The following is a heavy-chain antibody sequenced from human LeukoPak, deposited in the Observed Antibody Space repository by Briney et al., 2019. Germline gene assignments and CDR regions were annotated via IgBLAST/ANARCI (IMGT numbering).Heavy chain of an antibody. D-gene: IGHD3-10*01. CDR1: GGSFSGYY. J-gene: IGHJ4*02. Sequence: SDTLSLTCAVYGGSFSGYYWSWLRQPPGKGLEWIGEIIHSGRTNYNPSLKSRVTISVDTSKNQFSLKLSSVTAADTAVYYCARRTVRGVIKYWDQGSLVTVSS. CDR2: IIHSGRT. CDR3: ARRTVRGVIKY. V-gene: IGHV4-34*12.